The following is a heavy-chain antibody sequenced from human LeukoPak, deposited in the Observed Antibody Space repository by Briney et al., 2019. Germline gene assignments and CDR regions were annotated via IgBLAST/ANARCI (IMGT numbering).Heavy chain of an antibody. D-gene: IGHD3-3*01. CDR2: ISSSSTTI. CDR1: GFTFSSYS. V-gene: IGHV3-48*01. Sequence: GGSLRLSCAASGFTFSSYSMNWVRQAPAKGQEWVSYISSSSTTIYYADSVRGRFTISRDNAKNSLYLQMNSLRAEDTAVYYCARDKSGLGFDPWGQGTLVTVSS. CDR3: ARDKSGLGFDP. J-gene: IGHJ5*02.